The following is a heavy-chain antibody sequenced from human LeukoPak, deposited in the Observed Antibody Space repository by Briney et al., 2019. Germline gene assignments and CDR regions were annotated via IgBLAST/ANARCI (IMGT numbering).Heavy chain of an antibody. Sequence: GGSLRLSCAASGFTFSSYEMNWVRQAPGKGLEWVSYISSSGSTIYYADSVKGRFTISRDNTKNSLYLQMNSLRAEDTAVYYCARRSYWNDVLDYWGQGTLVTVSS. V-gene: IGHV3-48*03. J-gene: IGHJ4*02. CDR2: ISSSGSTI. D-gene: IGHD1-1*01. CDR3: ARRSYWNDVLDY. CDR1: GFTFSSYE.